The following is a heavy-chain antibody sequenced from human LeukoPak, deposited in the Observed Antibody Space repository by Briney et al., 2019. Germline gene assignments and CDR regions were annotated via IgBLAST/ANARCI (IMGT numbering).Heavy chain of an antibody. CDR1: GFTFDDYG. Sequence: GGSLRLSCAASGFTFDDYGMSWVRQAPGKGLEWVSGINWNGGSTGYADSVKGRFTISRDNAKNSLYLQMNSLRAEDTALYYCARVPSTYCSSTSCYYYYYYMDVWGKGTTVTVSS. J-gene: IGHJ6*03. D-gene: IGHD2-2*01. CDR3: ARVPSTYCSSTSCYYYYYYMDV. CDR2: INWNGGST. V-gene: IGHV3-20*04.